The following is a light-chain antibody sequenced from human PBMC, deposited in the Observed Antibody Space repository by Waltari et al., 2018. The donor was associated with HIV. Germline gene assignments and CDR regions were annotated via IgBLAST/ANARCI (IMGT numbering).Light chain of an antibody. CDR2: QDS. V-gene: IGLV3-1*01. CDR3: QAWDSSTDYV. CDR1: QLGDKY. Sequence: SYELTQPPSVSVYPGQTASITCSGDQLGDKYACWYQQKPGQSPVLVIYQDSKRPSSIPERFSGSNSGNTATLTISGTQAMDEADYYCQAWDSSTDYVFGTGTKVTVL. J-gene: IGLJ1*01.